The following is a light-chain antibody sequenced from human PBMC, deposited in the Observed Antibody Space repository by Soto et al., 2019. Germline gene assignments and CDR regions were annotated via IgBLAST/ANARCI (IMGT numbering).Light chain of an antibody. Sequence: QSALTQPASVSGSPGQSITISCTGSSSDVGDYNLVSWYQQHPGKAPKLMICEVSQRPSGVSNRFSGSKSGNTASLTISGLQAEDEADYYCCSYAVGTTYVFGTGTKLTVL. V-gene: IGLV2-23*02. CDR3: CSYAVGTTYV. CDR2: EVS. CDR1: SSDVGDYNL. J-gene: IGLJ1*01.